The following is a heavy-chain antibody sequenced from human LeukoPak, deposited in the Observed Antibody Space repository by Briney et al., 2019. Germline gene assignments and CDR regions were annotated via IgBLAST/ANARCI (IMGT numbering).Heavy chain of an antibody. D-gene: IGHD3-22*01. Sequence: GGPLSLSCAASGFTFSSYWRTWPGKAPGKGLEWLANIKEDGSEKFYVDSVKGRFTISRDNAKNSVYLQMDSLRADDTAVYYCARGPWDSSGYPWGQGTLVTVSS. CDR3: ARGPWDSSGYP. J-gene: IGHJ5*02. CDR2: IKEDGSEK. CDR1: GFTFSSYW. V-gene: IGHV3-7*03.